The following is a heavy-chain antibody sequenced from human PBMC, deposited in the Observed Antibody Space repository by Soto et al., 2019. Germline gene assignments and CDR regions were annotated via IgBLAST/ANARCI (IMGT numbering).Heavy chain of an antibody. CDR2: ISTSGGRT. CDR1: GFSFSSYA. J-gene: IGHJ6*02. Sequence: EGQLLESGGGLVQPGGSLRLSCAASGFSFSSYAMSWVRQVPGKGLEWVSGISTSGGRTFYADSVKSRFTISRDNFENKLYLQMNSLRGEDTALYYCAKGQSTHSVWGQGTTVTVSS. CDR3: AKGQSTHSV. V-gene: IGHV3-23*01. D-gene: IGHD4-4*01.